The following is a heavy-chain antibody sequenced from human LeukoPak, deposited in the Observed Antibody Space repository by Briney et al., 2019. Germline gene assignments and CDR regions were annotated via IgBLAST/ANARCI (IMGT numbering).Heavy chain of an antibody. CDR3: ARDPYYDSAY. J-gene: IGHJ4*02. CDR2: ISNSSRYI. V-gene: IGHV3-21*01. Sequence: GGSLRLSCAASGFTFSSYSMNWVRQAPGKGLEWVSSISNSSRYIYYADSVKGRFTISRDTDKHSLYLAMKSVIGEDTAVYFCARDPYYDSAYWGQGTLVTVPS. CDR1: GFTFSSYS. D-gene: IGHD3-22*01.